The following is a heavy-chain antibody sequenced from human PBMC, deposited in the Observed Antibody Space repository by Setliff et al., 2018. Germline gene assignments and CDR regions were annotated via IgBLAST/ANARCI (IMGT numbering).Heavy chain of an antibody. D-gene: IGHD1-26*01. CDR1: GGPISSSNYY. CDR2: INYRGNT. Sequence: KASETLSLTCTVSGGPISSSNYYWGWIRQPPGKGLEWIGSINYRGNTHDNPSLRSRVTISVDTSKNQFSLKLSFVTAADTAVYYCARHPSSGSYYGGSIFYFDDWGPGILVTVSS. J-gene: IGHJ4*02. V-gene: IGHV4-39*01. CDR3: ARHPSSGSYYGGSIFYFDD.